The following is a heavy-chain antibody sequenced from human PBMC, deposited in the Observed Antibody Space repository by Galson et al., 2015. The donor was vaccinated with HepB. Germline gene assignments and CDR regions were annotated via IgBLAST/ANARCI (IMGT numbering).Heavy chain of an antibody. CDR3: ARDGGVSYGMDV. J-gene: IGHJ6*02. CDR1: GFTVSTKY. CDR2: IYSGGTT. D-gene: IGHD3-16*01. V-gene: IGHV3-66*01. Sequence: SLRLSCAASGFTVSTKYMSWVRQAPGKGLEWVSLIYSGGTTYYADSVRGRFTISRDNSKNTLYLQMNSLRAEDTAVYYCARDGGVSYGMDVWGQGTTVTVSS.